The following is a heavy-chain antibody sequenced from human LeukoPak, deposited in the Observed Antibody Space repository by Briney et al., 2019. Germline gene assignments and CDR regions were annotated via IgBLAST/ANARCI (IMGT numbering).Heavy chain of an antibody. CDR3: ARPPRGPNKDIVLMVYAIAAFDI. V-gene: IGHV1-24*01. CDR2: FDPEDGET. D-gene: IGHD2-8*01. Sequence: ASVKVSCKVSGYTLTELSMHWVRQAPGKGLEWMGGFDPEDGETIYAQKFQGRVTMTEDTSTDTAYMELSSLRSEDTAVYYCARPPRGPNKDIVLMVYAIAAFDIWAKGQWSPSLQ. CDR1: GYTLTELS. J-gene: IGHJ3*02.